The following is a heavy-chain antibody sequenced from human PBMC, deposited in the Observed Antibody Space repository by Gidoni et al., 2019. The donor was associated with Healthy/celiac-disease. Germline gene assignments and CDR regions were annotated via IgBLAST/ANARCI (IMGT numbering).Heavy chain of an antibody. CDR1: GGLISSSNW. CDR2: IYPSGST. D-gene: IGHD3-10*01. Sequence: QVQLQESGPGLVKPSGTLSLTCAVSGGLISSSNWWSWVRQPPGKGLEWIGEIYPSGSTNYNPSLKSRVTISVDKSKTQFSLKLSSVTAADTAVYYCARILLGFGELEGFDYWGQGTLVTVSS. V-gene: IGHV4-4*02. CDR3: ARILLGFGELEGFDY. J-gene: IGHJ4*02.